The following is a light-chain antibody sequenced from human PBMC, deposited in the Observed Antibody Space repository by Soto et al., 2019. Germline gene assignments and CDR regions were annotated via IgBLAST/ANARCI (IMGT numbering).Light chain of an antibody. CDR3: QEYNTNSRT. CDR1: ESIYSW. CDR2: KTS. V-gene: IGKV1-5*03. J-gene: IGKJ1*01. Sequence: IPMTQSPSTLSASVGDTVTITCRASESIYSWLAWYKQIPGKAPQLLIYKTSTLQGGVPSRFSGSGSGAEYTLTISVLQPDDFATYFCQEYNTNSRTFGQGTRV.